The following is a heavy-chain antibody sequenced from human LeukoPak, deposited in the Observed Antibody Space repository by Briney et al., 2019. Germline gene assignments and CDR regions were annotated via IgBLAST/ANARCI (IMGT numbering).Heavy chain of an antibody. Sequence: SETLSLTCTVSGGSISSYYWSWIRQPPGKGLEWIGYIYYSGSTNYNPSLKSRVTISVDTSKNQFSLKLSSVTAADTAVYYCAGLYYYGSGSYYNLWGQGTLVTVSS. CDR1: GGSISSYY. CDR3: AGLYYYGSGSYYNL. J-gene: IGHJ5*02. V-gene: IGHV4-59*01. D-gene: IGHD3-10*01. CDR2: IYYSGST.